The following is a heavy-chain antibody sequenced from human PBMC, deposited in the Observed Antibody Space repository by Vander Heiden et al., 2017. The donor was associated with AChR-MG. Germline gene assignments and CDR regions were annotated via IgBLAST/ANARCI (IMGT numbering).Heavy chain of an antibody. J-gene: IGHJ6*02. Sequence: EVQLLQPGAEVKKPGESLQTPCKGSGSSFTSYWIGWVRQLAGKGLEWMGIIYPGDSDTRYSPSFQGQVTISADKSISTAYLQWSSLKASDTAMYYCARSDSSGYNGMDVWGQGTTVTVSS. CDR1: GSSFTSYW. CDR2: IYPGDSDT. D-gene: IGHD3-22*01. CDR3: ARSDSSGYNGMDV. V-gene: IGHV5-51*03.